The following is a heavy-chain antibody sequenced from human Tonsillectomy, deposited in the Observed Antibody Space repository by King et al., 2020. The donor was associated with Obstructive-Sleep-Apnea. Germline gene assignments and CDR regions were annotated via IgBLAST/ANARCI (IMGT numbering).Heavy chain of an antibody. D-gene: IGHD2-21*01. J-gene: IGHJ4*02. Sequence: VQVVESGGGLVQPGGSLRLSCTVSGFTVSSNYMSWVRQAPGKGLERVSVIYSGGSAYYADSVKGRFTISRDNSKTTLYLQMNGLRAEDTAVYYCAREPASLFHGDVYFDYWGQGTLVTVSS. CDR1: GFTVSSNY. CDR2: IYSGGSA. CDR3: AREPASLFHGDVYFDY. V-gene: IGHV3-66*01.